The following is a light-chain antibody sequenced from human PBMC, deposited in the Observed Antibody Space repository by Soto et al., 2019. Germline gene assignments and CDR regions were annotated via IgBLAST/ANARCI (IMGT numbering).Light chain of an antibody. Sequence: QSALTQPASVSGSPGQSITISFTGTSSDVGGYNYVSWYQQHPGKAPKLMIYDVSNRPSGVSNRFSGSKSGNTASLTISGLQAEDEADAYCSSYTSSSTQVFGGGTKVTVL. CDR3: SSYTSSSTQV. CDR1: SSDVGGYNY. CDR2: DVS. V-gene: IGLV2-14*01. J-gene: IGLJ2*01.